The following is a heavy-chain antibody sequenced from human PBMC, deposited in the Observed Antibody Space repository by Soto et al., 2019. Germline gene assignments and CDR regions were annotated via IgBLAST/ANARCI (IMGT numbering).Heavy chain of an antibody. CDR3: ARVSRALRYFDWAHYYGMDV. D-gene: IGHD3-9*01. Sequence: GGSLRLSCAASGFTFSSYAMHWVRQAPGKGLEWVAVISYDGSNKYYADSVKGRFTISRDNSKNTLYLQMNSLRAEDTAVYYCARVSRALRYFDWAHYYGMDVWGQGTTVTVSS. CDR2: ISYDGSNK. V-gene: IGHV3-30-3*01. J-gene: IGHJ6*02. CDR1: GFTFSSYA.